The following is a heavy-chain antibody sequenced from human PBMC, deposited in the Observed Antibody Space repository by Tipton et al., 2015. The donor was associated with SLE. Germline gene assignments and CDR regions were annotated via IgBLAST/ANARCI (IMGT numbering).Heavy chain of an antibody. V-gene: IGHV4-4*08. D-gene: IGHD2-2*01. CDR3: ARGKTRVEY. CDR1: GGSFSGYY. J-gene: IGHJ4*02. Sequence: TLSLTCAVYGGSFSGYYWTWIRQPPGKGLEWIGYVHTSGSTIYNSSLKSRVTISVDTSKKQVSLKLNSVTAADTAEYYCARGKTRVEYWGQGTLVTVSS. CDR2: VHTSGST.